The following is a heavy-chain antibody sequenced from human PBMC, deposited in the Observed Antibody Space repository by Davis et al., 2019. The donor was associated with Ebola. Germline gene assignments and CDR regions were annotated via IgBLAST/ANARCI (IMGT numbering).Heavy chain of an antibody. Sequence: SETLSLTCTVSGGSMSSYYWSWIRQPPGKGLEWIGNIYYGGTTNYNPSLKSRVTMSVDTSKNQFSLKLSSVTAADTAVYYCARGRLVPHFHYYYFLDVWSKGTTVTVSS. CDR1: GGSMSSYY. CDR2: IYYGGTT. J-gene: IGHJ6*03. V-gene: IGHV4-59*12. CDR3: ARGRLVPHFHYYYFLDV. D-gene: IGHD3-10*01.